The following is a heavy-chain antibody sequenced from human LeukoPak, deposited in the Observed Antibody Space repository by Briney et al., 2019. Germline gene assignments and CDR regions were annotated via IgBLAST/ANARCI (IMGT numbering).Heavy chain of an antibody. CDR3: AIRAGGSSAVPNYYYYYYMDV. CDR1: GGTFSTYA. J-gene: IGHJ6*03. V-gene: IGHV1-69*05. D-gene: IGHD6-6*01. Sequence: ASVKVSCKASGGTFSTYAVSWVRQAPGHELECMGGIIPIFGTANYAQKFQGRVTITTDESTSTAYTELSSLRSEDTAVYYCAIRAGGSSAVPNYYYYYYMDVWGKGTTVTVSS. CDR2: IIPIFGTA.